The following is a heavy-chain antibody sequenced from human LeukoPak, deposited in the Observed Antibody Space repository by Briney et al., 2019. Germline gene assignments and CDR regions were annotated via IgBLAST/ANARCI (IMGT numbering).Heavy chain of an antibody. D-gene: IGHD3-10*01. CDR3: AREVSGSGNNWFDP. CDR2: IIPIFGTA. Sequence: SVKVSCKASGGTFSSYAISWVRQAPGQGLEWMGGIIPIFGTANYAQKFQGRVTITTDESTCTAYMELSSLRSEDTAVYYCAREVSGSGNNWFDPWGQGTLVTVSS. J-gene: IGHJ5*02. CDR1: GGTFSSYA. V-gene: IGHV1-69*05.